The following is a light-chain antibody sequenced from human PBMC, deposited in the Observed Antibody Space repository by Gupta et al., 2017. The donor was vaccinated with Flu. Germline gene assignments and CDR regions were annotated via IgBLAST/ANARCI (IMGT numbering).Light chain of an antibody. V-gene: IGKV3-11*01. Sequence: DIVLTQSPATLSLSPGERATLSCRASQSVSSYLAWYQQKPGQAPRLLIYDASNRATGSPARFSGSGSGTDFTLTISSLEPEDFAVYYCQQRSNWPTTWTFGQGTKVEIK. J-gene: IGKJ1*01. CDR1: QSVSSY. CDR2: DAS. CDR3: QQRSNWPTTWT.